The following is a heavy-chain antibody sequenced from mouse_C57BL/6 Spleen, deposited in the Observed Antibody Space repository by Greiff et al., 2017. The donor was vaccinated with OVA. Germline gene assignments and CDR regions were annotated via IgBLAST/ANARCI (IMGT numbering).Heavy chain of an antibody. CDR1: GYTFTSYW. D-gene: IGHD3-2*02. CDR2: IDPSDSYT. Sequence: QVQLQQPGAELVMPGASVKLSCKASGYTFTSYWMHWVKQRPGQGLEWIGEIDPSDSYTNYNQKFKGKSTLTVDKSSSTAYMQLSSLTSEDSAVYYCARSGAAQATYGYWGQGTTLTVSS. CDR3: ARSGAAQATYGY. V-gene: IGHV1-69*01. J-gene: IGHJ2*01.